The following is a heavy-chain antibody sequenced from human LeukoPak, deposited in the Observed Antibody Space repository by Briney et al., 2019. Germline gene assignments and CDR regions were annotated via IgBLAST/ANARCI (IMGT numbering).Heavy chain of an antibody. CDR3: AKDESRDGYNLGATDY. Sequence: GGSLRLSCAASGFTSTSYWMTWVRQAPGKGLHWVANINHDGIDKNYADSVKGRFTISRDNSKNTLYLQMNSLGVEDTAVYYCAKDESRDGYNLGATDYWGQGTLVTVSS. D-gene: IGHD5-24*01. CDR2: INHDGIDK. V-gene: IGHV3-7*01. J-gene: IGHJ4*02. CDR1: GFTSTSYW.